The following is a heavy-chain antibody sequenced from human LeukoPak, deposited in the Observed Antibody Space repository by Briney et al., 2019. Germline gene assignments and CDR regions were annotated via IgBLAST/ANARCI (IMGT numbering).Heavy chain of an antibody. V-gene: IGHV3-53*01. CDR3: ARTPHGAFDI. CDR1: GFTVSNNY. J-gene: IGHJ3*02. CDR2: IYSGGIT. Sequence: GGSLRLSCAASGFTVSNNYMSWVRQAPGKGLEWVSIIYSGGITYYADSVKGRFTISRDNSKNTLYLQMNSLRAEDTAVYYCARTPHGAFDIWGQGTMVTVSS.